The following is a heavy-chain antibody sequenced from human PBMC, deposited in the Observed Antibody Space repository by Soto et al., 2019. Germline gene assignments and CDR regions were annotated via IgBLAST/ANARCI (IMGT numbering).Heavy chain of an antibody. D-gene: IGHD6-19*01. CDR2: INHSGST. J-gene: IGHJ5*02. Sequence: SETLSLTCAVYGGSFSGYYWSWIRQPPGKGLEWTGEINHSGSTNYNPSLKSRVTISVDTSKNQFSLKLSSVTAADTAVYYCASVAGTGPWGQGTLVTVS. CDR3: ASVAGTGP. CDR1: GGSFSGYY. V-gene: IGHV4-34*01.